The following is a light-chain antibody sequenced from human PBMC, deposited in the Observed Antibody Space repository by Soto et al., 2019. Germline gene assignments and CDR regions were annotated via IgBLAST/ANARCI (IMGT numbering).Light chain of an antibody. CDR2: GAS. V-gene: IGKV3-20*01. CDR1: QSVSSSY. Sequence: EIVLTQSPGTLSLSPGERATLSCRASQSVSSSYLAWYQQKPGQAPRLLIYGASSRATGIPDRFSGSGSGKDFTLTNSRLEPEDFAVYYCQQYVSSPQTFGQGTKVDIK. J-gene: IGKJ1*01. CDR3: QQYVSSPQT.